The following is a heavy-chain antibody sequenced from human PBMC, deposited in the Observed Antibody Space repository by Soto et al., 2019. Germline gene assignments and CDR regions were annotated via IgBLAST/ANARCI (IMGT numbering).Heavy chain of an antibody. V-gene: IGHV3-48*02. CDR2: ISSSSSTI. J-gene: IGHJ4*02. CDR1: GFTFSSYS. Sequence: EVQLVESGGGLVQPGGSLRLSCAASGFTFSSYSRNWVRQAPGQGLEWVSYISSSSSTIYYADSVKGRFTISRDNAKNSLYLQLNSLRDEDTAVYYCARSPYYYDSSNYYGYWGQGTLVTVSS. D-gene: IGHD3-22*01. CDR3: ARSPYYYDSSNYYGY.